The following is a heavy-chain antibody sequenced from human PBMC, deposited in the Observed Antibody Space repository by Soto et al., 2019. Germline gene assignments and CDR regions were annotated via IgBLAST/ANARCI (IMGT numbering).Heavy chain of an antibody. Sequence: SETLSLTCSVSGGSVKNYYWSWIRQPPGKGLEWIGYIYYSGSTYYNPSLKSRVTISVDTSKNQFSLKLSSVTAADTAVYYCARGSPLAARHPIDYWGQGTLVTVSS. J-gene: IGHJ4*02. CDR3: ARGSPLAARHPIDY. CDR1: GGSVKNYY. V-gene: IGHV4-59*06. D-gene: IGHD6-6*01. CDR2: IYYSGST.